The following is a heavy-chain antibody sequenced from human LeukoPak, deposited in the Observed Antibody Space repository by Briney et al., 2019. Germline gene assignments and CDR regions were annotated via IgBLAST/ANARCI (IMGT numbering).Heavy chain of an antibody. D-gene: IGHD6-19*01. J-gene: IGHJ4*02. CDR2: TYYRSKWYN. Sequence: SRTLSLTCAISGDSVSSNSAAWNWIRQSPSRGLEWLGRTYYRSKWYNDYAVSVKSRITINPDTSKNQFSLQLNSVTPEDTAVYYCAKADTMLSSGWLIDYWGQGTLVTVSS. V-gene: IGHV6-1*01. CDR1: GDSVSSNSAA. CDR3: AKADTMLSSGWLIDY.